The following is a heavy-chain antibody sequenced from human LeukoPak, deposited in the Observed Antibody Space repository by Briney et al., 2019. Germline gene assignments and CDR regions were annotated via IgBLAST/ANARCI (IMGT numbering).Heavy chain of an antibody. D-gene: IGHD1-26*01. J-gene: IGHJ4*02. CDR1: GFTFSRYG. V-gene: IGHV3-7*01. CDR2: IKQDGSEK. Sequence: PGGSLRLSCAASGFTFSRYGMHWVRQAPGKGLEWVANIKQDGSEKYYVDSVKGRFTISRDNAKNSLYLQMNSLRAEDTAVYYCARQAVGTTSYFPPELDYWGQGTLVTVSS. CDR3: ARQAVGTTSYFPPELDY.